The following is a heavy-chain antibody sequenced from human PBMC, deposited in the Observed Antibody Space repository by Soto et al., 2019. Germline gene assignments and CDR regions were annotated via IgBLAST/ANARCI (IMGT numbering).Heavy chain of an antibody. CDR1: GIPVSSNY. J-gene: IGHJ6*02. CDR2: LHSGGDT. V-gene: IGHV3-53*04. D-gene: IGHD3-10*01. CDR3: ARGGPSYYASRMDV. Sequence: EVQLVESGGGLVQPGGSLRLSCVASGIPVSSNYMTWVRQAPGKGLGWVSVLHSGGDTYYANSVKGRFTISRHDSTNTVFLQMNSLTAEDTAVYYCARGGPSYYASRMDVWGQGTTVTVSS.